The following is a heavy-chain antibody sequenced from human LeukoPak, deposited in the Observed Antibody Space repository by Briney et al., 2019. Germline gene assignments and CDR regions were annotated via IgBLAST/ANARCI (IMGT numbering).Heavy chain of an antibody. CDR3: ARGQEPPASHIVVVTADFDY. CDR2: INTSGGST. D-gene: IGHD2-21*02. V-gene: IGHV1-46*01. Sequence: ASVKVSCKASGYTFTSYYMHWVRQAPGQGLEWMGIINTSGGSTSYAQKFQGRVTMTRDTSTSTVYMELSSLRSEDTAVYYCARGQEPPASHIVVVTADFDYWGQGTLVTVSS. CDR1: GYTFTSYY. J-gene: IGHJ4*02.